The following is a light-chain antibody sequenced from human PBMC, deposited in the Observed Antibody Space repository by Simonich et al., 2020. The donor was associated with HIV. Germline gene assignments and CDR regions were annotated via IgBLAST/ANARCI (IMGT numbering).Light chain of an antibody. Sequence: QSALTQPASVSGSPGQSITISCTGTSSDVGRYNYVSWYQQHPGKAPKLMIYDCSKRPSGVSNRFSGSKSGNTASLTISGLQAEDEADYYCSSYTSSSTWVFGGGTKLTVL. CDR1: SSDVGRYNY. V-gene: IGLV2-14*01. CDR3: SSYTSSSTWV. J-gene: IGLJ3*02. CDR2: DCS.